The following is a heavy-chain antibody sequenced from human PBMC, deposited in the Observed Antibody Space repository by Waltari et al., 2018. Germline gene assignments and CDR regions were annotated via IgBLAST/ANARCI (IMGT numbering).Heavy chain of an antibody. Sequence: GCRWVREAKVKGLGWIGQGDKSDNTRYYPSLQSRVTRSVDKPKKQFSLKLNAVTAADTSVYYCAGDRAIGLFFDYWGRGTLVTVSS. J-gene: IGHJ4*02. CDR2: GDKSDNT. CDR1: G. V-gene: IGHV4-4*02. D-gene: IGHD3-10*01. CDR3: AGDRAIGLFFDY.